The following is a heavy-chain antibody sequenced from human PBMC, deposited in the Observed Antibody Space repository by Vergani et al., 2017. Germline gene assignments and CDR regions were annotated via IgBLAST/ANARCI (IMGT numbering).Heavy chain of an antibody. J-gene: IGHJ4*02. V-gene: IGHV1-46*03. CDR3: ARTSSISGSYYNGEWDY. CDR2: ITPGGST. D-gene: IGHD3-10*01. CDR1: GYTFTNHH. Sequence: VQLVQSGTAVKKPGASVKIACKTSGYTFTNHHLHWVRQAPGQGLEWMGIITPGGSTDYGQKFQGRATMTRDTSTRTVYMELTGLRSDDTAMYYCARTSSISGSYYNGEWDYWGQGTLVVVSS.